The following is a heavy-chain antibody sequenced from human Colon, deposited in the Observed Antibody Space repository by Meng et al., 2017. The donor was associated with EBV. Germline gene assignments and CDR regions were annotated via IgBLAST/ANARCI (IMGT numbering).Heavy chain of an antibody. Sequence: ASGLGRVKPSETLSLPCTVSGGPISRTGTCGGWIRQPPGKGLEWIGSQCHADDTYYNPSLMGRVTISVDTFKNQVSLKLTSVTAADTSIYYCARHTFSGNPGGIDSWGQGILVTVSS. CDR1: GGPISRTGTC. D-gene: IGHD4-23*01. J-gene: IGHJ4*02. CDR2: QCHADDT. CDR3: ARHTFSGNPGGIDS. V-gene: IGHV4-39*01.